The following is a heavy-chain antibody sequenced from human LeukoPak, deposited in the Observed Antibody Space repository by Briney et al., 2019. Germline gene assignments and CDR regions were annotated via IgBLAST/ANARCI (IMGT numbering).Heavy chain of an antibody. CDR3: AKDWGSGRREHDAFEI. CDR2: ITTSDGNT. J-gene: IGHJ3*02. D-gene: IGHD3-16*01. CDR1: GFTFCSYT. Sequence: PGGSLRLSCAASGFTFCSYTMSWVRQAPGKGLEWVSTITTSDGNTYYADSVKGRFTVSRDNSKNTLFLQMNSLRAEDTAVYYCAKDWGSGRREHDAFEIWGQGTMVTVS. V-gene: IGHV3-23*01.